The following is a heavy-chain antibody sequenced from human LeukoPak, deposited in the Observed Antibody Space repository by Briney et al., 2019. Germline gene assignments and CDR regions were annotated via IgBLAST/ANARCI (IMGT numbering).Heavy chain of an antibody. CDR2: ISDSGGDS. J-gene: IGHJ1*01. CDR1: GFRFNAYA. V-gene: IGHV3-23*01. Sequence: GSLRRRCAASGFRFNAYAISWVRQAPGKGLEWVSGISDSGGDSYYADSVKGRFTISRDNSKNTLYLQMTRLGAEDTALYYCTKVLYSINWYQGYF. D-gene: IGHD6-13*01. CDR3: TKVLYSINWYQGYF.